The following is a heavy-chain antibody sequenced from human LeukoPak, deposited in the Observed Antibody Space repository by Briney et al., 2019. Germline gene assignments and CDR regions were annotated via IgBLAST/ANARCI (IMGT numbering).Heavy chain of an antibody. Sequence: ASVKVSCKASGYTFTTYNINWVRQAPGQGLEWMGWISGYNGNTNYAQKLQGRVTMTTDTSTSTAYMELRSLKSDDTAVYYCARDRQVAGTGWFDPWGQGTLVTVSS. J-gene: IGHJ5*02. V-gene: IGHV1-18*01. CDR1: GYTFTTYN. CDR3: ARDRQVAGTGWFDP. CDR2: ISGYNGNT. D-gene: IGHD6-19*01.